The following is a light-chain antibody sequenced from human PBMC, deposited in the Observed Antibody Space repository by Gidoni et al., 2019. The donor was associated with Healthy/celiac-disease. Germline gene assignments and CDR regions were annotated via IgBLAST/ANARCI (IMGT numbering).Light chain of an antibody. CDR2: KAS. V-gene: IGKV1-5*03. J-gene: IGKJ2*01. Sequence: DIQMTQSPSTLSASVGDRVTITCRASQSISSWLAWYQQKPGKAPKLLIYKASSLEGGVPSRFSGSGSGTEFTLTISSLQPDDFATYYCQQYNSWYTFXQXTKLEIK. CDR1: QSISSW. CDR3: QQYNSWYT.